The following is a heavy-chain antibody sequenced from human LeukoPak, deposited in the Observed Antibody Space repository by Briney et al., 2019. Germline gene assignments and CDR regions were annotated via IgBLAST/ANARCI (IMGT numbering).Heavy chain of an antibody. Sequence: GESLKISCKDSGYNFLTHWIGWVRQMPGEGPEWMGIIYPGDSDTRYSPSFHGQVTISVDKSIRTAYLQWSSLQASDTAMYYCATAPSTSRDAFDIWGQGTMVTVAS. CDR2: IYPGDSDT. D-gene: IGHD1-1*01. V-gene: IGHV5-51*01. CDR1: GYNFLTHW. J-gene: IGHJ3*02. CDR3: ATAPSTSRDAFDI.